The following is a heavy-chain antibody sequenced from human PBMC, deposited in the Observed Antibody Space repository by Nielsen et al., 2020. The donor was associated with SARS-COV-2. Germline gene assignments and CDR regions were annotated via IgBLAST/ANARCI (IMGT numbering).Heavy chain of an antibody. D-gene: IGHD5-18*01. CDR3: AKSRRRGYIYGPLDS. CDR1: GFIFSIYG. CDR2: ISYDGTGK. Sequence: GGSLRFSCATSGFIFSIYGMHWVRQAPGKGLESVAVISYDGTGKKYADSVKGRFTISSDGSKSTLYLQMNSLRAEDTAVYYCAKSRRRGYIYGPLDSWGQGTLVTVSS. V-gene: IGHV3-30*18. J-gene: IGHJ4*02.